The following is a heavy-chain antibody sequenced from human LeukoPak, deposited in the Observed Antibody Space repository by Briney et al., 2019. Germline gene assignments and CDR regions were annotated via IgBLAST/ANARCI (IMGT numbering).Heavy chain of an antibody. CDR2: IYSTGVT. D-gene: IGHD1-1*01. V-gene: IGHV3-66*01. CDR1: GFTVSSNY. Sequence: PGVSLRLSYAASGFTVSSNYLICVRGAPGKGLECVSVIYSTGVTHYADSVKGRFNISRDNSKNTVYLQMRSLRAEDTAVYYCARNAGTTVDCWGQGTLVTVSS. CDR3: ARNAGTTVDC. J-gene: IGHJ4*02.